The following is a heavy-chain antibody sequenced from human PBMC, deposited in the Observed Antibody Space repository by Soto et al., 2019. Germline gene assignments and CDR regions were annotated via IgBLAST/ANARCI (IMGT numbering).Heavy chain of an antibody. J-gene: IGHJ4*02. V-gene: IGHV3-74*01. CDR1: GFTFSNSW. CDR3: VKVLARGVGVPRFYFDS. D-gene: IGHD2-2*01. Sequence: GGSLRLSCAASGFTFSNSWMHWVRQVSGKGMEWVSRINADGTSTSYADSVKGRFTISRDNAKNTLYLHVNSLRAEDTAVYYCVKVLARGVGVPRFYFDSWGQGALVTVSS. CDR2: INADGTST.